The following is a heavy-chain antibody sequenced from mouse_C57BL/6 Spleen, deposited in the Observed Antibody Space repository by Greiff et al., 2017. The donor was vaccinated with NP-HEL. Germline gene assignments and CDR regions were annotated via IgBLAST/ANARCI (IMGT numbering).Heavy chain of an antibody. J-gene: IGHJ4*01. CDR3: ARDYGNYKDYAMDY. V-gene: IGHV2-2*01. Sequence: VKVVESGPGLVQPSQSLSITCTVSGFSLTSYGVHWVRQSPGKGLEWLGVIWSGGSTDYNAAFISRLSISKDNSKSQVFFKMNSLQADDTAIYYCARDYGNYKDYAMDYWGQGTSVTVSS. CDR2: IWSGGST. CDR1: GFSLTSYG. D-gene: IGHD2-1*01.